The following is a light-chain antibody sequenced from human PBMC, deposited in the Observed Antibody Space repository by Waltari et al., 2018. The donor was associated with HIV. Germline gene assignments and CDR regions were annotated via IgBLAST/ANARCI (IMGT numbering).Light chain of an antibody. Sequence: DIQMTQSPSTLSASVGDTVTFSCRASQNVGRWLAWYQQKPGKAPTLLIYKASTLQSGVPPRFSASGSGTECSLTIRSLQPDDFATYYCQQYDTYLITFGGGTTLDLK. V-gene: IGKV1-5*03. CDR1: QNVGRW. J-gene: IGKJ4*01. CDR2: KAS. CDR3: QQYDTYLIT.